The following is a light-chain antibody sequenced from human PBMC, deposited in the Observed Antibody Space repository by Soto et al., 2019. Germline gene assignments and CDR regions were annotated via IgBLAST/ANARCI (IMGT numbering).Light chain of an antibody. V-gene: IGKV3-20*01. CDR1: QSVRSSY. CDR3: QQYGSSPT. CDR2: GAS. J-gene: IGKJ1*01. Sequence: IVLTQSPGTLSLSPGERATLSCRASQSVRSSYLAWYQQKTGQAPRLLIYGASSRATGIPDRFSGSGSGTDFTLTISRLEPEDFAVYYCQQYGSSPTFGQGTKVDIK.